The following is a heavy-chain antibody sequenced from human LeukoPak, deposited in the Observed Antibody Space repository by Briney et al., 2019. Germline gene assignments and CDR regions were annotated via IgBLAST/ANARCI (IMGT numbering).Heavy chain of an antibody. CDR3: AREGHSSGYCGALDI. CDR1: GFTFSSYW. J-gene: IGHJ3*02. Sequence: GGSLRLSCAASGFTFSSYWMHWVRQAPGKGLVWVSRINSDGSSTSYADSVKGRFTISRDNAKNTLYLQMDSLKDEDMAMYYCAREGHSSGYCGALDIWGPGTMVTVSS. CDR2: INSDGSST. D-gene: IGHD3-22*01. V-gene: IGHV3-74*01.